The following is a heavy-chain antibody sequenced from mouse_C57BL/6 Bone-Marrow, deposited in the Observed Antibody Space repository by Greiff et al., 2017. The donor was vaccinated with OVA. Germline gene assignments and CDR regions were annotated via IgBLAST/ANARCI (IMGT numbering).Heavy chain of an antibody. CDR3: ERDGDGVNYYGSDWFAY. J-gene: IGHJ3*01. Sequence: VQLQQSGAELVKPGASVKLSCKASGYTFTEYTIHWVKQRPGQGLEWIGWFYPGSGSIKYNEKFKDKATLTADKSSSTVYMEISRLTSEDSAVYFCERDGDGVNYYGSDWFAYWGQGTLVTVSA. D-gene: IGHD1-1*01. CDR1: GYTFTEYT. CDR2: FYPGSGSI. V-gene: IGHV1-62-2*01.